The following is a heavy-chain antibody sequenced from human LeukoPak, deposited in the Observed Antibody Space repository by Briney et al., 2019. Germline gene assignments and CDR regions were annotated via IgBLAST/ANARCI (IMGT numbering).Heavy chain of an antibody. J-gene: IGHJ5*02. CDR3: ARGGSWFDP. CDR1: GGSISSGSYY. CDR2: IYTSGST. Sequence: SETLSLTCTVSGGSISSGSYYWSWIRQPAGKGLEWIGRIYTSGSTNYNPSLKSRVTISVDTSKNQFSLKLSSVTAADTAVYYCARGGSWFDPWGQGTLVTVSS. D-gene: IGHD1-26*01. V-gene: IGHV4-61*02.